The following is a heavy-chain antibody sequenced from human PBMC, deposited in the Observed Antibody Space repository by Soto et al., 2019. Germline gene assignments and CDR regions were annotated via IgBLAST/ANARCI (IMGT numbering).Heavy chain of an antibody. Sequence: TSETLSLTCAVSGGSISSGGYSWSWIRQPPGKGLEWIGEINHSGSTTYNPSLRSRATISVDTSKNQFSLKLSSVTAADTAVYYCATSSGWVAAAGRRFDYWGQGTLVTVSS. D-gene: IGHD6-13*01. V-gene: IGHV4-30-2*01. CDR3: ATSSGWVAAAGRRFDY. J-gene: IGHJ4*02. CDR1: GGSISSGGYS. CDR2: INHSGST.